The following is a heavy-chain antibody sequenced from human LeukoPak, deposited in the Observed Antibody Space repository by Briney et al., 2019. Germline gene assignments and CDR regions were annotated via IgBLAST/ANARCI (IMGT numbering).Heavy chain of an antibody. CDR1: GFTFSSYG. CDR3: AKEGSNYYYYMDV. J-gene: IGHJ6*03. V-gene: IGHV3-23*01. CDR2: ISGSGGST. Sequence: AGVSLRLSCAASGFTFSSYGMHWVRQAPGKGLEWVSAISGSGGSTYYADSVKGRFTISRDNSKNTLYLQMNSLRAEDTAVYYCAKEGSNYYYYMDVWGKGTTVTVSS.